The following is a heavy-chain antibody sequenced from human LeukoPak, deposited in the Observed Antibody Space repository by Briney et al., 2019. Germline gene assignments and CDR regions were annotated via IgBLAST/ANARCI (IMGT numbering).Heavy chain of an antibody. CDR1: GFTFSSYG. J-gene: IGHJ6*02. CDR2: ISYDGSNK. V-gene: IGHV3-30*18. D-gene: IGHD2-2*01. CDR3: AKDWAPAAKYYYYGMDV. Sequence: GGSLRLSCAASGFTFSSYGMHWVRQAPGKGLEWVAVISYDGSNKDYADSVKGRFTISRDNSKNTLYLQMNSLRAEDTAVYYCAKDWAPAAKYYYYGMDVWGLGTMVTVSS.